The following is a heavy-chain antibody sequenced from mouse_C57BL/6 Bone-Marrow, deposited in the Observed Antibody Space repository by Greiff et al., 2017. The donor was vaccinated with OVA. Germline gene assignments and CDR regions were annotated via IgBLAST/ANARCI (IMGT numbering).Heavy chain of an antibody. CDR1: GFTFSSYT. Sequence: EVHLVESGGGLVKPGGSLKLSCAASGFTFSSYTMSWVRQTPEKRLEWVATISGGGGNTYYPDSVKGRFTISRDNAKNTLYLQMSSLRSEDTALYYCARRYYSNYWYFDVWGTGTTVTVSS. J-gene: IGHJ1*03. V-gene: IGHV5-9*01. CDR2: ISGGGGNT. CDR3: ARRYYSNYWYFDV. D-gene: IGHD2-12*01.